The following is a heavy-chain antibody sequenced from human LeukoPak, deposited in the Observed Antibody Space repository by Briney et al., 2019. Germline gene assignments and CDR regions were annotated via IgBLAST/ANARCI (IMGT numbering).Heavy chain of an antibody. Sequence: GGSLRLSCVASGFTFSSYEMNWVRQAPGKGLEWLSYIGSSDSTTHYADSVKGRFTISRDNAKNSLYLQRNSLRVEDTAVYYCARDSGTTGEVKFDPWGQGTLVTVSS. J-gene: IGHJ5*02. CDR3: ARDSGTTGEVKFDP. D-gene: IGHD3-10*01. CDR2: IGSSDSTT. V-gene: IGHV3-48*03. CDR1: GFTFSSYE.